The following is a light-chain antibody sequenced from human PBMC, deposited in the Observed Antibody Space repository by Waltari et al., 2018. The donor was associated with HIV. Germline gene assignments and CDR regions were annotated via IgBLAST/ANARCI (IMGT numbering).Light chain of an antibody. J-gene: IGLJ1*01. Sequence: QSPLPQPPSVSRSPGHSITISCIRTSSDVGGYNSASWYQQHPGKAPKLMIYDVSNRPSGVSVRFSGSKSGNTASLTISGLQAEDEADYYCSSYTNSSTLEVFGTGTKVTVL. CDR3: SSYTNSSTLEV. CDR1: SSDVGGYNS. V-gene: IGLV2-14*03. CDR2: DVS.